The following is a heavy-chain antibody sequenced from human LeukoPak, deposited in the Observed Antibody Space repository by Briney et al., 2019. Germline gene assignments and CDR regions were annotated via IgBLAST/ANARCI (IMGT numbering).Heavy chain of an antibody. V-gene: IGHV1-2*02. Sequence: ASVKVSCKASGYTFTGYYMHWVRQAPGQGLEWMGWINPNSGGTNYAQKFQGRVTMTGDTSISTAYMELSRLRSDDTAVYYCARVSFDIVVVPAAIDEDYWGQGTLVTVSS. D-gene: IGHD2-2*02. CDR3: ARVSFDIVVVPAAIDEDY. J-gene: IGHJ4*02. CDR1: GYTFTGYY. CDR2: INPNSGGT.